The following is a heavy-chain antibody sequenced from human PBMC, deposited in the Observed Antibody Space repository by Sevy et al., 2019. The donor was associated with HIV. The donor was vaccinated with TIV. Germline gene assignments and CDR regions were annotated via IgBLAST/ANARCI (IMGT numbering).Heavy chain of an antibody. V-gene: IGHV3-30*02. CDR3: AKDMGYSYGMDV. J-gene: IGHJ6*02. D-gene: IGHD3-22*01. Sequence: GGSLRLSCAASGFTFSTYGMHWVRQAPGKGLEWVAFIRYDGSIKYYADSVKGRFTISRDNSKNTLYLQMNSLRAEDTAVYYCAKDMGYSYGMDVWGQGTTVTVSS. CDR2: IRYDGSIK. CDR1: GFTFSTYG.